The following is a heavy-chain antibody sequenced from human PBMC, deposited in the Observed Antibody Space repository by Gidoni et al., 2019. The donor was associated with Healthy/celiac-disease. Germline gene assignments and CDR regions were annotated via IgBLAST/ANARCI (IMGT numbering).Heavy chain of an antibody. CDR1: GFTFSSYA. CDR3: AKDHQQLRAYYYYGMDV. CDR2: ISGSGGST. J-gene: IGHJ6*02. D-gene: IGHD6-13*01. V-gene: IGHV3-23*01. Sequence: EVQLLESGGGLVQPGGSLRLSCAASGFTFSSYAMGWVRQAPGKGLEWVSAISGSGGSTYYADSVKGRFTISRDNSKNTLYLQMNSLRAEDTAVYYCAKDHQQLRAYYYYGMDVWGQGTTVTVSS.